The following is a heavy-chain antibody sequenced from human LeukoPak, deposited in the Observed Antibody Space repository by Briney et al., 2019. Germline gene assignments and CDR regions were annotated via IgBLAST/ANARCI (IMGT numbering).Heavy chain of an antibody. V-gene: IGHV4-4*02. CDR3: ARERAGWIHALDI. CDR2: IYHSGST. Sequence: SGTLSLTCAVSGGSISSSNWWSWVRQPPGKGLEWIGEIYHSGSTYYNPSLKSRVTMSIDKSKNQFSLRLSSVTAADTALYFCARERAGWIHALDIWGQGTIVTVSS. J-gene: IGHJ3*02. CDR1: GGSISSSNW. D-gene: IGHD5-18*01.